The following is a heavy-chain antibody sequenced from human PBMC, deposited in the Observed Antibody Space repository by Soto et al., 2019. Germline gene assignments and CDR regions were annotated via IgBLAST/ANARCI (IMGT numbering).Heavy chain of an antibody. Sequence: SETLSLTCTVSGGSISSSSYYWGWIRQPPGKGLEWIGTIYYSGTTYYNPSLKSRVTMSVDRSKNQFSLKLSSVTAADTAVYYCARRGAVTVFLFDYWGQGTLVTVSS. CDR2: IYYSGTT. CDR3: ARRGAVTVFLFDY. J-gene: IGHJ4*02. CDR1: GGSISSSSYY. D-gene: IGHD6-19*01. V-gene: IGHV4-39*01.